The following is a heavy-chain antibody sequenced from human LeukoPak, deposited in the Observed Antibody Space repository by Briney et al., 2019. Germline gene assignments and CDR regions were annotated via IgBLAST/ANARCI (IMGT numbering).Heavy chain of an antibody. D-gene: IGHD6-13*01. V-gene: IGHV3-7*03. CDR1: GFTFSSYW. Sequence: PGGSLRLSCAASGFTFSSYWMSWVRQAPGKGLEWVANIKQDGSEKYYVDSVKGRFTISRDNSKNTIYLQMNSLRAEDTALYYCAKAAAAPGFDFWGQGTLVTVSS. CDR3: AKAAAAPGFDF. CDR2: IKQDGSEK. J-gene: IGHJ4*02.